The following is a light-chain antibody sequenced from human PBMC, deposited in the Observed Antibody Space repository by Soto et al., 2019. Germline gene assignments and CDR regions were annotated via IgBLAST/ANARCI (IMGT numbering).Light chain of an antibody. J-gene: IGLJ1*01. CDR1: SSNIGTDFG. CDR2: GNN. V-gene: IGLV1-40*01. Sequence: QSVLTQPPSVSGAPGQRVTISCTGSSSNIGTDFGVHWYQQLPGTAPKLLIFGNNNRPSGVPDRFSGSKSDTSASLAVSGLQDEDEADYYCQSYDSSLSAFVFGSGTKLTVL. CDR3: QSYDSSLSAFV.